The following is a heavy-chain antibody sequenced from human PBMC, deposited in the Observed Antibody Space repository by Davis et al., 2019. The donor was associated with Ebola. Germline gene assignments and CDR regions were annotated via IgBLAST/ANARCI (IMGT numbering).Heavy chain of an antibody. Sequence: GESLKISCAVSGYTFTDYYMHWVRQAPGQGLEWMGWINPNSGGTKYAQKFQGRVTMTRDTSINTAYMEVSRLRSDDTALYYCAGQLTDNWLDPWGQGTLVTVSS. CDR1: GYTFTDYY. V-gene: IGHV1-2*02. J-gene: IGHJ5*02. CDR2: INPNSGGT. CDR3: AGQLTDNWLDP. D-gene: IGHD6-13*01.